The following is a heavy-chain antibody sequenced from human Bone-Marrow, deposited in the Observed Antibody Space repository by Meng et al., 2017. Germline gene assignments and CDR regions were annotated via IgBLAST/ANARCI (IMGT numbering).Heavy chain of an antibody. CDR1: GYTFTGYY. CDR3: ARGKYYYGSGSYYNDAYYGMDV. CDR2: INPNSGGT. D-gene: IGHD3-10*01. J-gene: IGHJ6*02. Sequence: ASVKVSCKASGYTFTGYYMHWVRQAPGQGLEWMGRINPNSGGTNYAQKFQGRVTMTRDTSISTAYMELSRLRSDDTAVYYCARGKYYYGSGSYYNDAYYGMDVWGQGTTVTVSS. V-gene: IGHV1-2*06.